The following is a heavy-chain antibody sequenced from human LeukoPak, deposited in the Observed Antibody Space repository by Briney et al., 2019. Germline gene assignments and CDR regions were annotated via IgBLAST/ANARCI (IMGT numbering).Heavy chain of an antibody. J-gene: IGHJ5*02. D-gene: IGHD2-15*01. V-gene: IGHV4-39*07. CDR1: GGSISSSSYY. CDR3: ARCIARYNWFDP. CDR2: IYYSGST. Sequence: SETLSLTCTVSGGSISSSSYYWGWIRQPPGKGLEWIGSIYYSGSTYYNPSLKSRVTISVDTSKNQFSLKLSSVTAADTAVYYCARCIARYNWFDPWGQGTLVTVSS.